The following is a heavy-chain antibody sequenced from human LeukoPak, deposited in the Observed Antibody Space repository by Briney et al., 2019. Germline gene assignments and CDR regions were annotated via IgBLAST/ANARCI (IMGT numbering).Heavy chain of an antibody. CDR1: GGSFSGYY. J-gene: IGHJ4*02. CDR2: INHSGST. D-gene: IGHD1-26*01. CDR3: ARVIVGATLPMDY. Sequence: SETLSLTCAVYGGSFSGYYWSWIRQPPGKGLEWIGEINHSGSTNYNPSLKSRVTISVDTSKNQFSLKLSSVTAADTAVYYCARVIVGATLPMDYWGQGTLVTVSS. V-gene: IGHV4-34*01.